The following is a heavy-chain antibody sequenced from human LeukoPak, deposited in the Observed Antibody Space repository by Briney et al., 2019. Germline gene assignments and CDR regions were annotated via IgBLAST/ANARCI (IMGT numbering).Heavy chain of an antibody. D-gene: IGHD3-10*01. CDR2: IIGDGENT. V-gene: IGHV3-23*01. CDR3: AKSSGSSQKGFDP. Sequence: GGSLRLSCAASEFTFSTFTMSWVRQAPGKGLEWVASIIGDGENTYSADSVKGRFSISRDNSKDMLFLQMSSLRVDDTAIYFCAKSSGSSQKGFDPWGQGTLVTVSS. CDR1: EFTFSTFT. J-gene: IGHJ5*02.